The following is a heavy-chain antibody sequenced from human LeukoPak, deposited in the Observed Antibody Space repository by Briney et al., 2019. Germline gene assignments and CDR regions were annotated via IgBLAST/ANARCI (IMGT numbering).Heavy chain of an antibody. V-gene: IGHV3-23*01. CDR3: AKGRLSPKDSGWSSYFDY. Sequence: PGGSLRLSCAASGFTFSSYGMSWVRQAPGKGLEWVSAISGSGGSTYYADSVKGRFTISRDNSKNTLYLQMNSLRAEDTAVYYCAKGRLSPKDSGWSSYFDYWGQGTLVTVSS. CDR1: GFTFSSYG. CDR2: ISGSGGST. J-gene: IGHJ4*02. D-gene: IGHD6-19*01.